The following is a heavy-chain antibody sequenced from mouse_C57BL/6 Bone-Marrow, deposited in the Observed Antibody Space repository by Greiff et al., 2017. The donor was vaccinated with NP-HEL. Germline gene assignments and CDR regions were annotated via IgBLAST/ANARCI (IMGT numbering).Heavy chain of an antibody. Sequence: IQLQQSGPELVKPGASVKISCKASGYTFTDYYMNWVKQSHGKSLEWIGDINPNNGGTSYNQKFKGKATLTVDKSSSTAYMELRSLTAEDSAVYYCARSDGYYGDWGQGTTLTVSS. CDR2: INPNNGGT. D-gene: IGHD2-3*01. CDR1: GYTFTDYY. J-gene: IGHJ2*01. V-gene: IGHV1-26*01. CDR3: ARSDGYYGD.